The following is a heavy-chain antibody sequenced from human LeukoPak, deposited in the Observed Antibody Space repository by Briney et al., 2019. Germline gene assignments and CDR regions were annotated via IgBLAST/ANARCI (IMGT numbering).Heavy chain of an antibody. Sequence: SETLSLTCRVSGYSISGDDNWGWLRPPPGKGLEWIGSFHNGGSTYYTHPVKSRFTISGDTSKNTFSLNLISVTAADTAMYYCARAQVGATLGFDYWGQGTLVTVSS. V-gene: IGHV4-38-2*02. CDR3: ARAQVGATLGFDY. J-gene: IGHJ4*02. CDR2: FHNGGST. D-gene: IGHD1-26*01. CDR1: GYSISGDDN.